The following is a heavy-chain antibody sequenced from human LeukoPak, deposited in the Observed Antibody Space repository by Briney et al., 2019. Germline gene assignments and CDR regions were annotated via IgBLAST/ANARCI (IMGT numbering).Heavy chain of an antibody. CDR3: ASTWRYYYDSSGSARAFDI. CDR1: GFTFSSYS. V-gene: IGHV3-21*01. CDR2: ISSSSSYI. D-gene: IGHD3-22*01. J-gene: IGHJ3*02. Sequence: KPGGSLRLSCAASGFTFSSYSMNWVRQAPGKGLEWVSSISSSSSYIYYADSVKGRFTISRDNAKNSLYLQMNSLRAEDTAVYYCASTWRYYYDSSGSARAFDIWGQGTMVTVSS.